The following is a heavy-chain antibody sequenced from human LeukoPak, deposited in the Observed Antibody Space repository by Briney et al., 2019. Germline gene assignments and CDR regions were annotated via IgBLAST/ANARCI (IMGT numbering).Heavy chain of an antibody. CDR2: IYYSGST. CDR3: AVGHYYHSSGYLFDS. D-gene: IGHD3-22*01. CDR1: GGSISTGDYY. V-gene: IGHV4-30-4*01. J-gene: IGHJ4*02. Sequence: SETLSLTCTVSGGSISTGDYYWSWIRQPPGKGLEYIGYIYYSGSTYYNPSLKSRITISVDTPKNQFSLKLSSVPAADTAVYYCAVGHYYHSSGYLFDSWGQGTLVTVSS.